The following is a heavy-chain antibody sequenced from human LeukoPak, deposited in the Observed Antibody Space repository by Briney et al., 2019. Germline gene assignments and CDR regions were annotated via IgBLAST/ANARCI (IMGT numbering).Heavy chain of an antibody. J-gene: IGHJ3*02. CDR2: ISSSSSYI. D-gene: IGHD6-13*01. CDR1: GFTFSSYS. V-gene: IGHV3-21*04. CDR3: AKDLEGSSWGYDAFDI. Sequence: GGSLRLSCAASGFTFSSYSMNWVRQAPGKGLEWVSSISSSSSYIYYADSVKGRFTISRDNAKNSLYLQMNSLRAEDTAVYYCAKDLEGSSWGYDAFDIWGQGTMVTVSS.